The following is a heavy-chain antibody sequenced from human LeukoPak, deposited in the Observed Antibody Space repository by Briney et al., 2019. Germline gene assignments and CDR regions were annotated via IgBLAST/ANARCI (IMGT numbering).Heavy chain of an antibody. D-gene: IGHD6-19*01. CDR3: AKEGIAVAGTRGSSTDSDY. Sequence: GGSLRLSCAASGFTFSSDAMSWVRQAPGKGLEWVSAISGSGGSTYYADSVKGRFTISRDNSKNTLYLQMNSLRAEDTAVYYCAKEGIAVAGTRGSSTDSDYWGQGTLVTVSS. CDR2: ISGSGGST. J-gene: IGHJ4*02. V-gene: IGHV3-23*01. CDR1: GFTFSSDA.